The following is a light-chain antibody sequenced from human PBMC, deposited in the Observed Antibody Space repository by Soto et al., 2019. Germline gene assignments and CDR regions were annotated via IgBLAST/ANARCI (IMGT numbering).Light chain of an antibody. CDR3: QQYNNWPLT. J-gene: IGKJ4*01. CDR2: GAS. CDR1: QSVRSN. V-gene: IGKV3-15*01. Sequence: EILMTQSPATLSVSPGERAPLSCRASQSVRSNLAWYQQKPGLAPRLLIYGASTRATGIPARFSGSGSGTEFTLTISSLQSEDFAVYYCQQYNNWPLTFGGGTKVEIK.